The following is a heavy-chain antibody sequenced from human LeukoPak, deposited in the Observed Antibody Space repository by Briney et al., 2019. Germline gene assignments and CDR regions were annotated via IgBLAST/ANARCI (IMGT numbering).Heavy chain of an antibody. J-gene: IGHJ4*02. V-gene: IGHV5-51*01. Sequence: KIGESLKISCKGSGYSFTSYWIAWVRQMPGKGLEWMGIIYPGDSDTRYSPSFQGQVTISADKSISTAYLQWSSLKASDCATYCCARQGSYFDYWAQGTLVTVSS. CDR1: GYSFTSYW. CDR2: IYPGDSDT. CDR3: ARQGSYFDY.